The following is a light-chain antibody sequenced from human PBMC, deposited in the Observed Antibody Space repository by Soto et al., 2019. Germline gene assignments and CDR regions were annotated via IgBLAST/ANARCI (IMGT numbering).Light chain of an antibody. CDR3: SSYAGSNNWV. CDR2: EVS. CDR1: SSDLSGYNY. J-gene: IGLJ3*02. Sequence: QSAPTQPPSASGSPGQSVTISCTGTSSDLSGYNYVSWYQQHPGKAPKLMIYEVSKRPSGVPDRFSGSKSGNTASLTVSGLQAEDEADYYCSSYAGSNNWVFGGGTKVTVL. V-gene: IGLV2-8*01.